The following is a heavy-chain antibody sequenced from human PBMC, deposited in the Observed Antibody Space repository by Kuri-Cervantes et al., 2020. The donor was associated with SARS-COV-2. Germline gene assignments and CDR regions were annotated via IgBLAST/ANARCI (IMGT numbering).Heavy chain of an antibody. Sequence: SCKASGGTFSSYAMNWVRQAPGKGLEWVSVIGGSGVRTNYADSVKGWFTISRDNPKNTLYLQMNSLRAEDTAVYYCAKVGGHREYFQNWGQGTLVTVSS. CDR3: AKVGGHREYFQN. J-gene: IGHJ1*01. CDR1: GGTFSSYA. V-gene: IGHV3-23*01. D-gene: IGHD3-16*01. CDR2: IGGSGVRT.